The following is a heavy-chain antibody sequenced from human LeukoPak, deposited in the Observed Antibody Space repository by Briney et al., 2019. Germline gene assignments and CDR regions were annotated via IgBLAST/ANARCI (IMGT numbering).Heavy chain of an antibody. D-gene: IGHD3-10*01. CDR1: GYTFTSYD. Sequence: ASVKVSCKASGYTFTSYDINWVRQATGQGLEWMGWMNPNSGNTGYAQKFQGRVTITRNTSISTAYMELSRLRSDDTAVYYRARFTRTYYYGSGSYIDYWGQGTLVTVSS. CDR2: MNPNSGNT. J-gene: IGHJ4*02. CDR3: ARFTRTYYYGSGSYIDY. V-gene: IGHV1-8*03.